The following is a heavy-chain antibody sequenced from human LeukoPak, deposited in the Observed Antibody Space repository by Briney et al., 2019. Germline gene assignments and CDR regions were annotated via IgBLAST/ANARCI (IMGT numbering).Heavy chain of an antibody. CDR1: GGSINDYY. CDR2: IFYSGST. D-gene: IGHD5-24*01. J-gene: IGHJ4*02. Sequence: SETLSLTCTVSGGSINDYYWSWIRQPPGKGLEWIGYIFYSGSTTYNPSLKSRVAISVDTSKNQFSLELSSVTAADTAVYYCARLKRWLAVDYWGQGTLVTVSS. CDR3: ARLKRWLAVDY. V-gene: IGHV4-59*08.